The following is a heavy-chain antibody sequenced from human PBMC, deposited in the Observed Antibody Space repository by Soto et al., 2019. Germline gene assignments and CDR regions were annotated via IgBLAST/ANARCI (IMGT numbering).Heavy chain of an antibody. CDR2: ISYDGSNK. V-gene: IGHV3-30*18. D-gene: IGHD6-13*01. CDR3: AKDSSAIAADPYYYGMDV. J-gene: IGHJ6*02. Sequence: PGGSLRLSCAASGFTFSSYGMHWVRQAPGKGLEWVAVISYDGSNKYYADSVKGRFTISRDNSKNTLYLQMNSLRAEDTAVYYCAKDSSAIAADPYYYGMDVWGQGTTVTVSS. CDR1: GFTFSSYG.